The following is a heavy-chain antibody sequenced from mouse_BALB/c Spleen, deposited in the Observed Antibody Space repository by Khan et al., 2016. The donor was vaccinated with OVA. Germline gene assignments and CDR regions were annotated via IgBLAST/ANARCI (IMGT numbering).Heavy chain of an antibody. Sequence: QVQLKESGPGLVQPSQSLSITCTVSGFSLTSYGVQWIRQSPGQGLEWLGVIWSGGSTDYNAAFISRLTISKDNSKSQDFFKMNSLTVNDTAIYYLARRGITPREAWFAYRGQGTLVTVSA. J-gene: IGHJ3*01. CDR1: GFSLTSYG. D-gene: IGHD2-4*01. V-gene: IGHV2-2*02. CDR3: ARRGITPREAWFAY. CDR2: IWSGGST.